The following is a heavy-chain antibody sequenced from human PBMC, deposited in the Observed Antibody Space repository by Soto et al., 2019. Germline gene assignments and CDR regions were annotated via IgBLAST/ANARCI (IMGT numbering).Heavy chain of an antibody. Sequence: EAHLVESGGGLVQPGGSLRLSCAAAGFRFSSLSMKWVRQAPRKRLEGVSYISSSGSTIYYADSVKGRCTISRDNAKNPLYMQLNSVRDDDTAVYYCARGRGYCGCTSCYLEYWGPGALVTVSS. CDR1: GFRFSSLS. D-gene: IGHD2-2*01. J-gene: IGHJ4*02. CDR3: ARGRGYCGCTSCYLEY. CDR2: ISSSGSTI. V-gene: IGHV3-48*02.